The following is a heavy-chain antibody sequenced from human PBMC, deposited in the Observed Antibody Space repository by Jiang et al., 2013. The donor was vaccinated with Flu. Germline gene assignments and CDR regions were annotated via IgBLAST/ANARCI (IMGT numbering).Heavy chain of an antibody. CDR3: AATRAFYDFWRNFYGMDV. CDR1: GFTFTTSI. D-gene: IGHD3-3*01. J-gene: IGHJ6*02. Sequence: SGAEVKKPGTSVKVSCKASGFTFTTSIIHWVRQARGQRLEWIGWIVVGSGITDYAQKFQEGITISRDMSTSTAYMGLNSLRSEDTAVYYCAATRAFYDFWRNFYGMDVWGQGTTVTVSS. CDR2: IVVGSGIT. V-gene: IGHV1-58*02.